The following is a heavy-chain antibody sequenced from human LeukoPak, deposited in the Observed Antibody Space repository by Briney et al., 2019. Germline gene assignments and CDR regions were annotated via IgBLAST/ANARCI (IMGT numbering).Heavy chain of an antibody. Sequence: GASVKVSCKAPGYTFTSYAMHWVRQAPGQRLEWMGWINAGNGNTKYSQKFQGRVTITRDTSASTAYMELSSLRSEDTAVYYCARGPAKYCSGGSCYSGWFDPWGQGTLVTVSS. CDR3: ARGPAKYCSGGSCYSGWFDP. V-gene: IGHV1-3*01. CDR1: GYTFTSYA. D-gene: IGHD2-15*01. J-gene: IGHJ5*02. CDR2: INAGNGNT.